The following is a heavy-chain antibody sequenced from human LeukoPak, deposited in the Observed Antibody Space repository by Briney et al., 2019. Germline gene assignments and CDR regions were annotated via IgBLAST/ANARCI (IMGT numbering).Heavy chain of an antibody. CDR3: ARTQECGGDCYIDYYDSYTLDY. V-gene: IGHV1-2*02. J-gene: IGHJ4*02. D-gene: IGHD2-21*01. CDR2: INPNSGGT. Sequence: ASVKVSCKASGYTFTGYYMHWVRQAPGQGLEWMGWINPNSGGTNYAQKLQGRVTMTRDTSISTAYMELSRLRSDDTAVYYCARTQECGGDCYIDYYDSYTLDYWGQGTLVTVSS. CDR1: GYTFTGYY.